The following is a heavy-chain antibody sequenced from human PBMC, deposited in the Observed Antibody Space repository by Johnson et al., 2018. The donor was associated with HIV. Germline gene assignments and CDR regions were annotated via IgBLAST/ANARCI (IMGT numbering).Heavy chain of an antibody. CDR2: INWNGGST. V-gene: IGHV3-20*04. D-gene: IGHD6-13*01. CDR3: AKKRGIAEDGAAEAADGLDM. Sequence: VQLVESGGGVVQPGRSLRLSCAVSGFTFDDYGMTWVRQAPGKGLEWVSGINWNGGSTGYADSVKGRFTISRDNAKNTVYLQMNSLRAEDTAVYYCAKKRGIAEDGAAEAADGLDMWGQGTMVTVSS. J-gene: IGHJ3*01. CDR1: GFTFDDYG.